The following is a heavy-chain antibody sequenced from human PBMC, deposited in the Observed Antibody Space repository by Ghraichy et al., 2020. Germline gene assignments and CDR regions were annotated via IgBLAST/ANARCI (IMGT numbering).Heavy chain of an antibody. J-gene: IGHJ6*03. Sequence: SETLSLTCTVSGGSISSYYWSWIRQPPGKGLEWIGYIYYSGSTNYNPSLKSRVTISVDTSKNQFSLKLSSVTAAGTAVYYCARDRQELPGYYYYSMDVWGKGTTVTVSS. CDR1: GGSISSYY. D-gene: IGHD1-7*01. CDR2: IYYSGST. V-gene: IGHV4-59*01. CDR3: ARDRQELPGYYYYSMDV.